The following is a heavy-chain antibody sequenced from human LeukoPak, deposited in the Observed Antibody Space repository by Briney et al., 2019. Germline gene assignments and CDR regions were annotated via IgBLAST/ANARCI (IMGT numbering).Heavy chain of an antibody. CDR1: GFTFSSYA. D-gene: IGHD6-13*01. CDR2: ISGSGGTT. J-gene: IGHJ5*02. V-gene: IGHV3-23*01. CDR3: AKAENDIRTVAAANDP. Sequence: LAGGSLRLSCAASGFTFSSYAMNWIRQAPGKGLEWVSAISGSGGTTYYADSVKGRFTISRDNSKNTLYPQMNSLRAEDTAVYYCAKAENDIRTVAAANDPWGQGTLVTVSS.